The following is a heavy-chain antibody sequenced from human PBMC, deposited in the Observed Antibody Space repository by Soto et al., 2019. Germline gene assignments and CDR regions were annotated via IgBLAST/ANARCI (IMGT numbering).Heavy chain of an antibody. V-gene: IGHV2-5*02. CDR3: AHRDSSVAAFDI. CDR2: IYWDDDK. CDR1: GFSLNTPGVG. J-gene: IGHJ3*02. D-gene: IGHD4-4*01. Sequence: SGPTLVNPTQTLTLTCTFSGFSLNTPGVGVGWIRLPPGKALEWLGIIYWDDDKVYRPALEGRLTITKDTSKNQVVLTMTNMDPVDTGTYYCAHRDSSVAAFDIWGQGTMVTVSS.